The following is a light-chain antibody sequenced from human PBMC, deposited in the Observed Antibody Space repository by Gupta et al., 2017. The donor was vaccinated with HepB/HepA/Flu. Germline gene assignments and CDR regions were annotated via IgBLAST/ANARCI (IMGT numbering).Light chain of an antibody. J-gene: IGKJ4*01. CDR1: QGISNY. CDR2: AAS. V-gene: IGKV1-27*01. CDR3: QRENRAPFT. Sequence: DIQMTQSPSSLSASVGDRVTLTCRASQGISNYLAWYQQKPGKVPKLLIYAASTSQSGVPSRFSGSASGTDFTLTISILHPEDVATYYCQRENRAPFTFGGGTKLEIK.